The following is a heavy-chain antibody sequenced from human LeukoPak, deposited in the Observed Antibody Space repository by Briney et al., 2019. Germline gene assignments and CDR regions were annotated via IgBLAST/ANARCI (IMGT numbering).Heavy chain of an antibody. CDR2: IYYSGST. CDR1: GGSISSYY. Sequence: SETLSLTCTVSGGSISSYYWSWIRQPPGKGLEWIGYIYYSGSTNYNPSHKSRVTISVDTSKHQFSLKLSSVTAADTAVYYCARQGSGYSGGWYPYYYYYMDVWGKGTTVTISS. V-gene: IGHV4-59*01. CDR3: ARQGSGYSGGWYPYYYYYMDV. J-gene: IGHJ6*03. D-gene: IGHD6-19*01.